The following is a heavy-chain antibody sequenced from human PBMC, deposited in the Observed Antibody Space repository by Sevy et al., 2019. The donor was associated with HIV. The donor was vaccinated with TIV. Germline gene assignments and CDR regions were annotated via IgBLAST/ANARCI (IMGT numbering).Heavy chain of an antibody. Sequence: GGSLRLSCTTSGFTFGDYAMSWVRQAPGKGLEWVGFIRSKTYGGTTEYAASVKGRFTISTDDSKTIAYLQMNSLKTEETAMYYCTRDDGWRYDFWSGYYEGGYFDYWGQGTLVTVSS. CDR3: TRDDGWRYDFWSGYYEGGYFDY. CDR1: GFTFGDYA. D-gene: IGHD3-3*01. CDR2: IRSKTYGGTT. V-gene: IGHV3-49*04. J-gene: IGHJ4*02.